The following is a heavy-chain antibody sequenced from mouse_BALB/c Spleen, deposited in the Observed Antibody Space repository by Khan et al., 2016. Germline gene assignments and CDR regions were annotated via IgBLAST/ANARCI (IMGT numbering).Heavy chain of an antibody. CDR1: GYTFTDYN. V-gene: IGHV1S29*02. Sequence: VRLQQSGPELVKPGASVRISCKASGYTFTDYNIHWVKQSHGKSLEWIGYIYPHNGGAGYNQKFKSKATLTVDNSSSTAYMELRSLTSEDSVVYYCARAGTYFYAMDYWGQGTSVTVSS. CDR2: IYPHNGGA. D-gene: IGHD1-1*01. J-gene: IGHJ4*01. CDR3: ARAGTYFYAMDY.